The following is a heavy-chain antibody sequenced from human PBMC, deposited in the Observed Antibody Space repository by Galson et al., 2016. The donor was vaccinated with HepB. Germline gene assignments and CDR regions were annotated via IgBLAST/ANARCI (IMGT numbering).Heavy chain of an antibody. CDR2: IYHTDNA. J-gene: IGHJ6*03. CDR1: GGSISSSNW. D-gene: IGHD2-21*02. CDR3: ARGGGYCGDDSCYYYYYNMDV. Sequence: SETLSLTCGVSGGSISSSNWWTWVRQPPGKGLEWIGQIYHTDNAKYNPSPKSRVTISMDKSNNQFSLKLSSVTVADTAIYYCARGGGYCGDDSCYYYYYNMDVWGQGTTVTVSS. V-gene: IGHV4/OR15-8*02.